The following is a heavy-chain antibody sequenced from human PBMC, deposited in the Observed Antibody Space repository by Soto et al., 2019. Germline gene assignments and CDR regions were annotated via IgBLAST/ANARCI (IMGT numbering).Heavy chain of an antibody. CDR1: GGTFSSYA. Sequence: QVQLVQSGAEVKKPGSSVKVSCKASGGTFSSYAISWVRQAPGQGLEWMGGIIPTFGTANYAQKFQGRVTITADEATSKAHMELSSLRSEDTAVYYCASVYYYDSSGYSDGAFDIWGQGTMVTVSS. V-gene: IGHV1-69*01. CDR3: ASVYYYDSSGYSDGAFDI. D-gene: IGHD3-22*01. J-gene: IGHJ3*02. CDR2: IIPTFGTA.